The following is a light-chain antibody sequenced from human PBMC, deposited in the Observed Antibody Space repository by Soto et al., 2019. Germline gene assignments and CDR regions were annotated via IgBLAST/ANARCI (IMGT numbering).Light chain of an antibody. J-gene: IGKJ1*01. CDR3: QQYNSYWT. CDR2: KAS. Sequence: IQMTQSPSSLSASVGDRVTITCRSSQDIRNDVVWFQQNPGKAPKLLIYKASSLESGVPSRFSGSGSGTEFTLTISSLQPDDFATYYCQQYNSYWTFGQGTKVEIK. V-gene: IGKV1-5*03. CDR1: QDIRND.